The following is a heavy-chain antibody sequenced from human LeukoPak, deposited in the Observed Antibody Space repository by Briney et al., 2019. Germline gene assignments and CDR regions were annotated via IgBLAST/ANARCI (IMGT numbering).Heavy chain of an antibody. CDR3: GLKASRGSYYQFDY. V-gene: IGHV1-8*01. CDR2: MNPNSGNT. Sequence: ASVKVSCKASGYTLTSYDINWVRQATGQGLEWMGWMNPNSGNTGYAQKFQGRVTMTRNTSISTAYMELSSLRSEDTAVYYCGLKASRGSYYQFDYWGQGTLVTVSS. CDR1: GYTLTSYD. J-gene: IGHJ4*02. D-gene: IGHD1-26*01.